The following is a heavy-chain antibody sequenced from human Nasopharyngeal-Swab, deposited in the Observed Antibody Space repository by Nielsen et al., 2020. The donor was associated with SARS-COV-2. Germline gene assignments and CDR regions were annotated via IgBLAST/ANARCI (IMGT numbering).Heavy chain of an antibody. D-gene: IGHD6-13*01. Sequence: WIRQPPGKGLEWIGYIYYTGSTYCNPSLKSRVTISVDTSKNQFSLKLTSVTAADTAVYYCARYPSCSWSSYGMDVWGQGTTGTVSS. CDR2: IYYTGST. CDR3: ARYPSCSWSSYGMDV. J-gene: IGHJ6*02. V-gene: IGHV4-31*02.